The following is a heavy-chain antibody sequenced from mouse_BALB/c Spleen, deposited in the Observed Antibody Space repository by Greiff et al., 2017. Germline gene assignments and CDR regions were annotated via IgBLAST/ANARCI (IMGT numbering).Heavy chain of an antibody. CDR2: IYPGSGST. Sequence: LKQPGSELVRPGASVKLSCKASGYTFTSYWMHWVKQRPGQGLEWIGNIYPGSGSTNYDEKFKSKATLTVDTSSSTAYMQLSSLTSEDSAVYYCTRGFGYYGSSSYYFDYWGQGTTLTVSS. J-gene: IGHJ2*01. CDR1: GYTFTSYW. D-gene: IGHD1-1*01. CDR3: TRGFGYYGSSSYYFDY. V-gene: IGHV1S22*01.